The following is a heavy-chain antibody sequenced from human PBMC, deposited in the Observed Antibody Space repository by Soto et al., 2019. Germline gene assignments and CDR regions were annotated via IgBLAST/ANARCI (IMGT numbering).Heavy chain of an antibody. CDR2: MNPNSGNT. Sequence: VKVSCKPSGYTLTGYVINCVRKANGQGLEWMGWMNPNSGNTGYAQKFQGRVTMTRNTSISTAYMELSSLRSEDTAVYYCGRGSSRIAARPLAYWGQGTLVTVSS. J-gene: IGHJ4*02. CDR1: GYTLTGYV. D-gene: IGHD6-6*01. CDR3: GRGSSRIAARPLAY. V-gene: IGHV1-8*01.